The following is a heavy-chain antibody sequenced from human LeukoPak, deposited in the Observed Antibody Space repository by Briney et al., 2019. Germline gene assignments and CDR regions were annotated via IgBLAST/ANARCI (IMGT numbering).Heavy chain of an antibody. D-gene: IGHD3-16*02. CDR1: GFTFSSYA. CDR2: ITSSGGNA. CDR3: AKDFDNTFGGVIGDY. V-gene: IGHV3-23*01. J-gene: IGHJ4*02. Sequence: PGGSLRLSCAASGFTFSSYAMTWVRQAPGKGLDWVSGITSSGGNADYADSVKGRFTISRDNSKNTLYLQMNSLRAEDTAVYYCAKDFDNTFGGVIGDYWGQGTLVTVSS.